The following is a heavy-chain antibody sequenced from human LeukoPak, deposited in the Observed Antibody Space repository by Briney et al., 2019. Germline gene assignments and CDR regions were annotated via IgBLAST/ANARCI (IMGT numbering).Heavy chain of an antibody. CDR2: INWNGGST. D-gene: IGHD3-22*01. J-gene: IGHJ3*02. CDR1: GFTFDYYG. Sequence: GGSLRLSCAASGFTFDYYGMSWVRQAPGKGLEWVSGINWNGGSTGYADSVKGRFTISRDNAKNSLYLQMNSLRAEDTALYYCARVYYDSSGYHDAFDIWGQGTMVTVSS. CDR3: ARVYYDSSGYHDAFDI. V-gene: IGHV3-20*04.